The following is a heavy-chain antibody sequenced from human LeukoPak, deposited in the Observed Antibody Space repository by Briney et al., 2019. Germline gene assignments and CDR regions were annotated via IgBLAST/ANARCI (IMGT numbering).Heavy chain of an antibody. CDR1: GFTFSSYA. CDR2: ISSSSSTI. J-gene: IGHJ4*02. CDR3: ARDQSITMIVDDY. D-gene: IGHD3-22*01. V-gene: IGHV3-48*01. Sequence: GGSLRLPCAASGFTFSSYAMSWVRQAPGKGLEWVSYISSSSSTIYYADSVKGRFTISRDNAKNSLYLQMNSLRAEDTAVYYCARDQSITMIVDDYWGQGTLVTVSS.